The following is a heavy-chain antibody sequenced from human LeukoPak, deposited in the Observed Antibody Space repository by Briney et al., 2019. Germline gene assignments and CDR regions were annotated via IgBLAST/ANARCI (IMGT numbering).Heavy chain of an antibody. Sequence: ASVTVSCTASGYTSTSYGISWVRQAPGQGLERMGWISAYNGNTNYAQKLQGRVTMTTDTSMSTAYMELRSLRSDDTAVYYCARDLREDDYGDYAVDYWGQGTLVTVSS. CDR1: GYTSTSYG. V-gene: IGHV1-18*01. CDR3: ARDLREDDYGDYAVDY. CDR2: ISAYNGNT. D-gene: IGHD4-17*01. J-gene: IGHJ4*02.